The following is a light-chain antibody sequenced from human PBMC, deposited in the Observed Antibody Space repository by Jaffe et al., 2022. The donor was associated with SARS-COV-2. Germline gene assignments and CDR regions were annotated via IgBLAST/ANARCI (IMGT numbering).Light chain of an antibody. V-gene: IGKV3-20*01. CDR3: QQYGGSPT. Sequence: EIVLMQSPGTLSLSPGERATLSCRASQSVSGRYLAWYQQKPGQAPRLLVYGASSRATGIPDRFGGSGSGTDFTLTISRLEPEDFAVYYCQQYGGSPTFGGGTKVEIK. J-gene: IGKJ4*01. CDR2: GAS. CDR1: QSVSGRY.